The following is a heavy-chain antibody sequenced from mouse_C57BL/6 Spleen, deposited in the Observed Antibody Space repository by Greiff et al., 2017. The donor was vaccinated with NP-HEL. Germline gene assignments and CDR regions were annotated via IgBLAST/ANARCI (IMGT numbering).Heavy chain of an antibody. CDR3: ASQLGRGTCFAY. CDR2: IRNKANGYTT. J-gene: IGHJ3*01. V-gene: IGHV7-3*01. CDR1: GFTFTDYY. Sequence: VQLQQSGGGLVQPGGSLSLSCAASGFTFTDYYMSWVRQPPGKALEWLGFIRNKANGYTTEYSASVKGRFTISRDNSQSIRYLQMNALRAEDSATYYWASQLGRGTCFAYWGQGTLVTVSA. D-gene: IGHD4-1*02.